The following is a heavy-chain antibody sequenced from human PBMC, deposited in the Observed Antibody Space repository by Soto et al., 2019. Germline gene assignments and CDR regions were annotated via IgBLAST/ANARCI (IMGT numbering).Heavy chain of an antibody. Sequence: QVQLQESGPGLVKPSQTLSLTCTVSGGSISSGGYYWSWIRQHPGKGLEWIGYIYYSGSTYYNPSLQSRVTISVDTSKNHFSLKLSSVTAADTAVYYCAREPYYGSGSYYKGGGEGFDYWGQGTLVTVSS. J-gene: IGHJ4*02. CDR3: AREPYYGSGSYYKGGGEGFDY. CDR2: IYYSGST. V-gene: IGHV4-31*03. CDR1: GGSISSGGYY. D-gene: IGHD3-10*01.